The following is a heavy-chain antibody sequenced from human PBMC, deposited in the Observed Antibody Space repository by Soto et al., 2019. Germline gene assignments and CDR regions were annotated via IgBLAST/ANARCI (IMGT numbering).Heavy chain of an antibody. J-gene: IGHJ4*02. V-gene: IGHV4-4*02. CDR2: IYHSGST. CDR3: ASQPGDYYDSSGYSRGY. Sequence: SETLSLTCAVSGGSISSSNWWSWVRQPPGKGLEWIGEIYHSGSTNYNPSLKSRVTISVDKSKNQFSLKLSSVTTADTAVYYCASQPGDYYDSSGYSRGYWGQGTLVTVSS. CDR1: GGSISSSNW. D-gene: IGHD3-22*01.